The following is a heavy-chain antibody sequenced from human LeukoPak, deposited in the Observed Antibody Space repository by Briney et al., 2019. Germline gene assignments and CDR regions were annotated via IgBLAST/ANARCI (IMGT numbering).Heavy chain of an antibody. CDR3: AREISARYNWNDGDAFDI. CDR2: INAGNGNT. J-gene: IGHJ3*02. D-gene: IGHD1-1*01. V-gene: IGHV1-3*01. Sequence: ASVKVSCKASGYTFTSYAMHWVRQAPGQRLEWMGWINAGNGNTKYSQKFQGRVTITRDTSASTAYMELSSLRSEDTAVYYCAREISARYNWNDGDAFDIWGQGTVVTVSS. CDR1: GYTFTSYA.